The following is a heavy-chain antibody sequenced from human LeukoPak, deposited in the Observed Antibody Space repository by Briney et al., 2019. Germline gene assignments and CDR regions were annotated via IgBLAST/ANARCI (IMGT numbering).Heavy chain of an antibody. CDR1: GGTFSSYA. CDR2: IIPIFGTA. V-gene: IGHV1-69*05. CDR3: ARGGEVPAAQLDY. J-gene: IGHJ4*02. D-gene: IGHD2-2*01. Sequence: SVKVSCKASGGTFSSYAISWVRQAPGQGLEWMGGIIPIFGTANYAQKFQGRVTITTDESTSTAYMELSSLRSEDTAVYYCARGGEVPAAQLDYWGQGTLVTVSS.